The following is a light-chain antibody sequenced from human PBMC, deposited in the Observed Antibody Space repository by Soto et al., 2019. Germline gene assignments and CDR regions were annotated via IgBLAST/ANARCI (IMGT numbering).Light chain of an antibody. Sequence: DLQMTQSPSSLSASVGDRVTITCRASQSISSYLNWYQQKPGKAPKLLIYAASSLQSGVPSRFSGSGSGTDFHLTISSLQPEDFATYYCQQSYSTPFSAFGGGTKVEIK. J-gene: IGKJ4*01. V-gene: IGKV1-39*01. CDR3: QQSYSTPFSA. CDR2: AAS. CDR1: QSISSY.